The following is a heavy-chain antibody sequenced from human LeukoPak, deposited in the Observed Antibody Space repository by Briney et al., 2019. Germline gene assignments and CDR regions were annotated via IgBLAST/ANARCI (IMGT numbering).Heavy chain of an antibody. CDR1: GYKFTDYS. J-gene: IGHJ4*02. Sequence: ASVKVSCKASGYKFTDYSIHWVRQAPGQRLEWMGLINPNLSVAKSAQKFQGRVTMTGDPSISTAYMELTRLTSDDTAIYFCARDAPVGEIAARSNLFEYWGQGALVTVSS. V-gene: IGHV1-2*02. CDR2: INPNLSVA. CDR3: ARDAPVGEIAARSNLFEY. D-gene: IGHD6-6*01.